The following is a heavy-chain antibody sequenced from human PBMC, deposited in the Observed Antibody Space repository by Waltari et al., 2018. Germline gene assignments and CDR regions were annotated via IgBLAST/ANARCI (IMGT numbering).Heavy chain of an antibody. D-gene: IGHD6-6*01. V-gene: IGHV4-61*02. Sequence: WIRQPAGKGLEWIGRIYTSGSTNYNPSLKSRVTISVDTSKNQFSLKLSSVTAADTAVYYCARENRIAARPVYYFDYWGQGTLVTVSS. CDR2: IYTSGST. J-gene: IGHJ4*02. CDR3: ARENRIAARPVYYFDY.